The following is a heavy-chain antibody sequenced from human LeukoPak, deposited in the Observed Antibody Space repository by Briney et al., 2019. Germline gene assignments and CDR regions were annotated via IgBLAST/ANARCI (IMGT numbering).Heavy chain of an antibody. CDR1: GGSISSSSYY. V-gene: IGHV4-39*01. CDR2: IYYSGST. Sequence: KPSETLSLTCTVSGGSISSSSYYWGWIRQPPGKGLEWIGSIYYSGSTYYNPSLKSRVTISVDTSKNQFSLKLSSVTAADTAVYYCARTTTVTTFDYWGQGTLVTVSS. CDR3: ARTTTVTTFDY. J-gene: IGHJ4*02. D-gene: IGHD4-17*01.